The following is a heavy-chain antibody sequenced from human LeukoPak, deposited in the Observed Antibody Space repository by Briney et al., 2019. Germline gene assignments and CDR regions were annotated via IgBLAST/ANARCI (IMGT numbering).Heavy chain of an antibody. CDR1: GFTFSDHF. CDR2: TRNKANSYIT. Sequence: PGGSLRRSCAASGFTFSDHFLDWVRQAPGKGLEWVGRTRNKANSYITEYAASVKGRFIISRDDSKNSLYLQMSSLKTDDTAMYYCASIRGTFGYWGQGTLVTVSS. CDR3: ASIRGTFGY. D-gene: IGHD1-26*01. V-gene: IGHV3-72*01. J-gene: IGHJ4*02.